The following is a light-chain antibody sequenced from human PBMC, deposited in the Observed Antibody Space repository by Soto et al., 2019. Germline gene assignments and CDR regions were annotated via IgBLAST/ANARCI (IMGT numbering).Light chain of an antibody. V-gene: IGLV2-14*01. J-gene: IGLJ1*01. CDR2: EVS. CDR1: SSDVGGDNY. CDR3: SSYTSSSTPSV. Sequence: QSVLTQPASVSGSPGQSITISCTGTSSDVGGDNYVSWYQQHPGKAPKLMIYEVSNRPSGVSNRFSGSKSGNTASRPISGLQAEDGANYYRSSYTSSSTPSVFGTGTKVTVL.